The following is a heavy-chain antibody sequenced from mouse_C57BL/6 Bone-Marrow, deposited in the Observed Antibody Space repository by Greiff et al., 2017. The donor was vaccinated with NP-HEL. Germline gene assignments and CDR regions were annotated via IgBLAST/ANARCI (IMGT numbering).Heavy chain of an antibody. J-gene: IGHJ2*01. V-gene: IGHV1-62-2*01. D-gene: IGHD1-1*01. CDR2: FYPGSGSI. Sequence: VQLQQSGAELVKPGASVKLSCKASGYTFTEYTIHWVKQRSGQGLEWIGWFYPGSGSIKYNEKFKDKATLTADKSSSTVYMELSRLTSEDSAVYFCARHGKVYYYGSSSVFDYWGQGTTLTVSS. CDR3: ARHGKVYYYGSSSVFDY. CDR1: GYTFTEYT.